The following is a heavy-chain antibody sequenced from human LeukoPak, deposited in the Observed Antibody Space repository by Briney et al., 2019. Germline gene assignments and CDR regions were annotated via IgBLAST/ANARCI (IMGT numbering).Heavy chain of an antibody. V-gene: IGHV3-21*04. D-gene: IGHD4-23*01. CDR2: ISSSSNYI. CDR1: GFTFSSYS. Sequence: RSGGSLRLSCAASGFTFSSYSMNWVRQAPGKGLEWVSSISSSSNYIYYADSVKGRFTISRDNSKNTLYLQMNSLRAEDTAVYYCAKYTAVGVRWFDPWGQGTLVTVSS. CDR3: AKYTAVGVRWFDP. J-gene: IGHJ5*02.